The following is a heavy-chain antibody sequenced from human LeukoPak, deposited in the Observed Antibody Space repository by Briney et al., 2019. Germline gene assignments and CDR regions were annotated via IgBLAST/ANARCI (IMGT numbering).Heavy chain of an antibody. CDR1: GGTFSSYA. CDR2: IIPIFGTA. D-gene: IGHD4-23*01. J-gene: IGHJ4*02. Sequence: ASVKVSCKASGGTFSSYAISWVRQAPGQGLEWMGRIIPIFGTANYAQKFQGRVTITTDESTSTAYMELSSLISEDTALYYCARGRVGGNRYFDYWGQGTLVTVSS. V-gene: IGHV1-69*05. CDR3: ARGRVGGNRYFDY.